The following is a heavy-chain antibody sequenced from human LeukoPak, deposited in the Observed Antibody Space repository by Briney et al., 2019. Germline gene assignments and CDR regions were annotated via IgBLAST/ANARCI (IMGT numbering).Heavy chain of an antibody. J-gene: IGHJ6*03. Sequence: EASVKVSCKGSGFTFSTFAISWVRQAPGQGLEWMGWIITYNGHTNYAQKFQDRVTMTTCTPTSTAYMELRSLRSDDTAVYYCAKATMTSEEYSYFYMVVWGKGTTVTVSS. V-gene: IGHV1-18*01. CDR2: IITYNGHT. D-gene: IGHD5-24*01. CDR1: GFTFSTFA. CDR3: AKATMTSEEYSYFYMVV.